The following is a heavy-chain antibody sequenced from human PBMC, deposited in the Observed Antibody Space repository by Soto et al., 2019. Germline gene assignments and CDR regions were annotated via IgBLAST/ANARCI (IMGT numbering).Heavy chain of an antibody. CDR3: ARAAYSSGYYDYYFDY. D-gene: IGHD3-22*01. Sequence: SETLSLTCTVSGGSISSSSYYWGWIRQPPGKGLEWIGSIYYSGSTYYNPSLKSRVTISVDTSKNQFSLKLSSVTAADTAVYYCARAAYSSGYYDYYFDYWGQGTLVTVSS. J-gene: IGHJ4*02. CDR2: IYYSGST. CDR1: GGSISSSSYY. V-gene: IGHV4-39*01.